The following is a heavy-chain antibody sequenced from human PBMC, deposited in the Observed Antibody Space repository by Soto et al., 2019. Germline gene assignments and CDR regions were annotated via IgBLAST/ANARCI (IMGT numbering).Heavy chain of an antibody. CDR1: GFTFSSYS. CDR3: ARLGSWYYFDY. V-gene: IGHV3-21*01. D-gene: IGHD6-13*01. Sequence: EVQLVESGGGLVKPGGSLRLSCAASGFTFSSYSMNWVRQAPGKGLEWVSSISSSSSYIYYADSVKGRFTISRDNAKNSLYLQMNSLRAEDTAVYCCARLGSWYYFDYWGQGTLVTVSS. CDR2: ISSSSSYI. J-gene: IGHJ4*02.